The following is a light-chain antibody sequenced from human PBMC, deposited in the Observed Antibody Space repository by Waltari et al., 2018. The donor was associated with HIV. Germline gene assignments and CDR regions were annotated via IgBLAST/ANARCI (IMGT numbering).Light chain of an antibody. V-gene: IGKV3-11*01. J-gene: IGKJ4*01. CDR1: QSVSDH. CDR3: QQRTNWI. Sequence: DIVLTQSPATLSLSPGERATLSCRASQSVSDHLAWYQQTPGQAPRLLIYDASSRATGIPARFSGSGSGTDFTLTISSLEPEDFAVYYCQQRTNWIFGGGTKVEIK. CDR2: DAS.